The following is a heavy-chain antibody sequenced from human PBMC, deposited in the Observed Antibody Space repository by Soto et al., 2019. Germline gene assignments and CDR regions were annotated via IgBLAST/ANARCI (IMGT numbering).Heavy chain of an antibody. V-gene: IGHV1-69*13. CDR2: IIPIFGTA. CDR1: GGTFSSYA. CDR3: ARTLWFGELSLGYYYYYGMDV. D-gene: IGHD3-10*01. J-gene: IGHJ6*02. Sequence: ASVKVSCKASGGTFSSYAICWVRQAPGQGLEWMGGIIPIFGTANYAQKFQGRVTITADESTSTAYMELSSLRSEDTAVYYCARTLWFGELSLGYYYYYGMDVWGQGTTVTVSS.